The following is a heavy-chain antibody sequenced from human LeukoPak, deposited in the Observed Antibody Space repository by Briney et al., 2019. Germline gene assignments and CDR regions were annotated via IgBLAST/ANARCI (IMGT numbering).Heavy chain of an antibody. CDR3: ARASREIQLWFSGMDV. J-gene: IGHJ6*02. V-gene: IGHV3-21*01. CDR1: GFTFSSYA. CDR2: ISSSSSYI. D-gene: IGHD5-18*01. Sequence: PGGSLRLSCAASGFTFSSYAMHWVRQAPGKGLEWVSSISSSSSYIYYADSVKGRFTISRDNAKNSLYLQMNSLRAEDTAVYYCARASREIQLWFSGMDVWGQGTTVTVSS.